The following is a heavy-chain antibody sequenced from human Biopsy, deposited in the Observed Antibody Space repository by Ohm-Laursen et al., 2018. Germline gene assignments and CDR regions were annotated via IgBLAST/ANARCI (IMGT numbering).Heavy chain of an antibody. CDR3: VRDRRDWYEP. Sequence: TLSLTCSVSGGSISSGGYYWSWTRQFPGKGLELLGYIYNVESTYYNPSLKSRVLISGDASRNQYSLKLTSVTAADTAVYYCVRDRRDWYEPWGQGTLVTVSS. V-gene: IGHV4-31*03. J-gene: IGHJ5*02. CDR1: GGSISSGGYY. CDR2: IYNVEST.